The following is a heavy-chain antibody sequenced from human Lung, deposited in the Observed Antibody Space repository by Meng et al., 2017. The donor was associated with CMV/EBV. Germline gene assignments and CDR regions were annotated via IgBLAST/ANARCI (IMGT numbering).Heavy chain of an antibody. J-gene: IGHJ6*02. CDR2: ISAYNGNT. CDR1: GYSFRTFG. Sequence: ASVKVSCKASGYSFRTFGISWVRKAPGQGLEWMGWISAYNGNTTYTQKLQGRVTMTRDTSTRTVYMELRSLRSDDTAVYYCAGGRVLRGVNGLDVWGQGTTVTVSS. D-gene: IGHD3-10*01. V-gene: IGHV1-18*01. CDR3: AGGRVLRGVNGLDV.